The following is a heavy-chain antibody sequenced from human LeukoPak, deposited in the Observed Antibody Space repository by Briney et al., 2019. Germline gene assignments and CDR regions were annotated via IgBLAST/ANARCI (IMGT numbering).Heavy chain of an antibody. Sequence: SETLSLTCAVYGGSFSGYYWSWIRQPPGKGLEWIGEINHSGSTNYNPSLKSRVTISVDTSKNQFSLKLSSVTAADTAVYYCARERCQSCPFDYWGQGTLVTVSS. D-gene: IGHD2-15*01. J-gene: IGHJ4*02. V-gene: IGHV4-34*01. CDR3: ARERCQSCPFDY. CDR2: INHSGST. CDR1: GGSFSGYY.